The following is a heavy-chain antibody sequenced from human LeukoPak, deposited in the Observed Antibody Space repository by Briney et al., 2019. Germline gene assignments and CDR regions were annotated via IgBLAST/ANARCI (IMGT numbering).Heavy chain of an antibody. D-gene: IGHD3-22*01. J-gene: IGHJ4*02. CDR3: ARGYYDSSGYLAGFDY. V-gene: IGHV3-53*01. CDR1: GFTFSSNY. Sequence: GGSLRLSCAASGFTFSSNYMSWVRQAPGKGLEWVSVIYSGGSTYYSDSVKGRFTISRDNSKNTLYLQMNSLRAEDTAVYYCARGYYDSSGYLAGFDYWGQGTLVTVSS. CDR2: IYSGGST.